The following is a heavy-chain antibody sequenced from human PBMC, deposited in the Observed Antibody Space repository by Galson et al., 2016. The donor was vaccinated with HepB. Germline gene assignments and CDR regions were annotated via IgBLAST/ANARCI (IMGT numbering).Heavy chain of an antibody. CDR2: IYSGGST. D-gene: IGHD6-13*01. J-gene: IGHJ4*02. CDR1: GFTVSSSY. CDR3: ARGNIAYSSSWHPPVDY. Sequence: SLRLSCAASGFTVSSSYMSWVRQAPGKGLEWVSVIYSGGSTYYADSVKGRFTISRDNSKNTRYLQMNRLGAEDTAVYYCARGNIAYSSSWHPPVDYWGQGTVVTVSS. V-gene: IGHV3-53*01.